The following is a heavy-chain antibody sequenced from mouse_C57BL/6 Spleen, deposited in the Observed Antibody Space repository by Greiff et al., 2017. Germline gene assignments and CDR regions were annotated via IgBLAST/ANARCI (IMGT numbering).Heavy chain of an antibody. CDR1: GYTFTDYY. CDR3: ARRGSGGFYYWALDD. V-gene: IGHV1-19*01. J-gene: IGHJ4*01. Sequence: VQLQQSGPVLVKPGASVKMSCKASGYTFTDYYMNWVKQSPGKSLEWIGVINPYNGGTSYNEKFKGKDTLTADKSSSTAYMELNSLTSEDSAVYYCARRGSGGFYYWALDDWGQGTSVTVSS. CDR2: INPYNGGT.